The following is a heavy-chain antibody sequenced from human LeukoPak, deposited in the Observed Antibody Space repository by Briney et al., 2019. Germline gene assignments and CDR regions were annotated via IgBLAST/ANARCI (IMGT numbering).Heavy chain of an antibody. CDR3: AKNGGGKCYSHFDS. Sequence: PGGSLRLSCAASGFTFSDYYMSWIRQVPGKGLEWVSGISGSGGSTYYVDSVKGRFTISRDNSKNTLYLQMNSLREEDTALYFCAKNGGGKCYSHFDSWGQGNLVTVSS. CDR2: ISGSGGST. D-gene: IGHD2-15*01. V-gene: IGHV3-23*01. J-gene: IGHJ4*02. CDR1: GFTFSDYY.